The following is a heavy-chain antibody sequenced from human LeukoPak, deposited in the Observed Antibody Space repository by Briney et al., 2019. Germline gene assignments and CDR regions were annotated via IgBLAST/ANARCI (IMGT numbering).Heavy chain of an antibody. J-gene: IGHJ4*02. CDR1: GGSISSYY. CDR2: IYTSGST. CDR3: ARGPRNSDNQKWFGELLGYFDY. V-gene: IGHV4-4*07. D-gene: IGHD3-10*01. Sequence: TSETLSLTCTVSGGSISSYYWSWIRQPAGKGLEWIGRIYTSGSTNYNPSLKSRVTMSVDTSKNQFSLKLSSVTAADTAVYYCARGPRNSDNQKWFGELLGYFDYWGQGTLVTVSS.